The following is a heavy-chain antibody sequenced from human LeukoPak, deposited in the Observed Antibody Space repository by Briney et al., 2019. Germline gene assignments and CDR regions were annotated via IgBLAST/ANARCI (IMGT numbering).Heavy chain of an antibody. Sequence: PSETLSLTCAVSGGSISSGGYYWSWIRQHPGKGLEWIGYIYYSGSTYYNPSLKSRVTISVDTSKNQFSLKLRPVTAADAAAYYWARGYCSSTSCYLADYWGQGTLVTVSS. CDR2: IYYSGST. D-gene: IGHD2-2*01. J-gene: IGHJ4*02. CDR1: GGSISSGGYY. V-gene: IGHV4-31*11. CDR3: ARGYCSSTSCYLADY.